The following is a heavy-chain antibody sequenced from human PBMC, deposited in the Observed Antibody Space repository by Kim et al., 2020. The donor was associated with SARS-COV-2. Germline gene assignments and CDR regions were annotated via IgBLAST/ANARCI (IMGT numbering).Heavy chain of an antibody. V-gene: IGHV3-33*01. CDR2: IWIDGSDK. Sequence: GGSLRLSCATSGFTFSAYGMHWVRQDPGKGLDWVAGIWIDGSDKYYADSVKGRFTISRDNSNNTLYLQMHSLTAEDTAVYYCARDVRSYYFDYWGQGTLV. CDR3: ARDVRSYYFDY. CDR1: GFTFSAYG. D-gene: IGHD3-10*02. J-gene: IGHJ4*02.